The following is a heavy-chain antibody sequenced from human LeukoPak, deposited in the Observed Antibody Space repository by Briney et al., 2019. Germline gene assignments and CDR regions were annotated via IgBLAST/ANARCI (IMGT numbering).Heavy chain of an antibody. CDR3: ARETDYDFWSGYYPDAFDI. D-gene: IGHD3-3*01. Sequence: PGGSLRLSCAASGFTFSSYSMNWVRQAPGKGLEWVSSISSSSSYIYYVDSVKGRFTISRDNAKNSLYLQMNSLRAEDTAVYYCARETDYDFWSGYYPDAFDIWGQGTMVTVSS. CDR1: GFTFSSYS. V-gene: IGHV3-21*01. CDR2: ISSSSSYI. J-gene: IGHJ3*02.